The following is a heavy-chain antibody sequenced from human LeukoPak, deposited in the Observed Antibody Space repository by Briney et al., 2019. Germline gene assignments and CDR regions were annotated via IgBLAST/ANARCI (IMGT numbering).Heavy chain of an antibody. CDR1: GFTFSSYA. V-gene: IGHV3-30*04. D-gene: IGHD3-22*01. CDR2: ISYDGSNK. J-gene: IGHJ5*02. CDR3: AREDYYDSSGAFWALDP. Sequence: PGGSLRLSCAASGFTFSSYAMHWVRQAPGKGLEWVAVISYDGSNKYYADSVKGRFTISRDNSKNTLYLQMNSLRAEDTAAYYCAREDYYDSSGAFWALDPWGQGTLVTVSS.